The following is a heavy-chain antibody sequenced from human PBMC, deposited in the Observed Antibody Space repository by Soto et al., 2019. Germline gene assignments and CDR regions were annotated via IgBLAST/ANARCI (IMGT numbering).Heavy chain of an antibody. D-gene: IGHD6-13*01. J-gene: IGHJ4*02. CDR3: AYSSTPFYY. CDR2: FSGSGGST. CDR1: GFTFSSYA. Sequence: EVQLLESGGGLVQPGGSLRLSCAATGFTFSSYAMSWVRQPPGKGLEGVSAFSGSGGSTYYADSVKGRFTISRDNSKNTLYLQMNSLRAEDTAVYYCAYSSTPFYYWGQGTLVTVSS. V-gene: IGHV3-23*01.